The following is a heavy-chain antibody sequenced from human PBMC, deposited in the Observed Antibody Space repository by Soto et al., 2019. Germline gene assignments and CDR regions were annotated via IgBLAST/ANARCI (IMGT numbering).Heavy chain of an antibody. D-gene: IGHD2-15*01. V-gene: IGHV3-21*01. Sequence: EVQLVESGGGLVKPGGSLRLSCAASGFTFSSYSMNWVRQAPGKGLEWVSSISSSSSYIYYADSVKGRFTISRDNAKNSLYLQMNSLRAEDMAVYYCARDHCSGGSCYPFNFDYWGQGTLVTVSS. CDR1: GFTFSSYS. CDR3: ARDHCSGGSCYPFNFDY. CDR2: ISSSSSYI. J-gene: IGHJ4*02.